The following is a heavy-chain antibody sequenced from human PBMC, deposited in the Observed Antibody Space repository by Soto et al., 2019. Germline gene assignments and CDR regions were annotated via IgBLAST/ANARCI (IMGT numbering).Heavy chain of an antibody. Sequence: GGSLRLSCAASGFNFRSYAMHWVRQAPGEGLEWVAVISYDGSDSYHADSVKGRFTITRDNSKKTMYLQMNSLRTEDTAVYYCARAPLEFSRSQRGWFDPWGQGTLVTVSS. CDR2: ISYDGSDS. CDR1: GFNFRSYA. CDR3: ARAPLEFSRSQRGWFDP. V-gene: IGHV3-30-3*01. D-gene: IGHD6-25*01. J-gene: IGHJ5*02.